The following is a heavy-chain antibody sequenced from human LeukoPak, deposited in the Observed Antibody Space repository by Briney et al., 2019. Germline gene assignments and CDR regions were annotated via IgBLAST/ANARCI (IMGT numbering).Heavy chain of an antibody. CDR1: GGSISSGSYY. CDR2: IYTSGST. V-gene: IGHV4-61*02. J-gene: IGHJ6*02. CDR3: ARNYCSGGSCYAGYYYYGMDV. D-gene: IGHD2-15*01. Sequence: SETLSLTCTVSGGSISSGSYYWSWIRQPAGKGLEWIGRIYTSGSTNYNPFLKSRVTISVDTSKNQFSLKLSSVTAADTAVYYCARNYCSGGSCYAGYYYYGMDVWGQGTTVTVSS.